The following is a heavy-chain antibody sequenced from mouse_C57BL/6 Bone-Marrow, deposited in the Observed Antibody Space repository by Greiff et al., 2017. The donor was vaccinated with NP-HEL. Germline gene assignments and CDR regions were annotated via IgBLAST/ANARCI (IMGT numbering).Heavy chain of an antibody. CDR1: GFNIKDVY. D-gene: IGHD2-1*01. V-gene: IGHV14-4*01. CDR3: TLYYWTWFAY. J-gene: IGHJ3*01. Sequence: VQLQQSGAELVRPGASVKLSCTASGFNIKDVYMHWVKQRPEQGLEWIGWIDPENGDTEYASKFQGKATITADTSSNTAYLQLSSLTSEDTAVYYCTLYYWTWFAYWGQGTLVTVSA. CDR2: IDPENGDT.